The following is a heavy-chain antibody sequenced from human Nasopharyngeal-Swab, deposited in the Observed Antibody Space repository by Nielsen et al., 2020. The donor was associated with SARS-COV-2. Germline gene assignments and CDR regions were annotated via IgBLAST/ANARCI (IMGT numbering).Heavy chain of an antibody. D-gene: IGHD1-14*01. V-gene: IGHV3-74*01. Sequence: VRQAPGKGLMWVSRINGDGRGTTYADSVRGRFTISRDNARNTVSLYMSNLRDEDTGMYYCATGLGHYYDYWGQGTLVTVSS. J-gene: IGHJ4*02. CDR3: ATGLGHYYDY. CDR2: INGDGRGT.